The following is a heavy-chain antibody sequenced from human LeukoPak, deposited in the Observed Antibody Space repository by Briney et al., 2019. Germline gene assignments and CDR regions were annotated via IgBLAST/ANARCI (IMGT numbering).Heavy chain of an antibody. CDR3: AREPYGSGSQPVDY. V-gene: IGHV1-69*05. Sequence: GSSVKVSCKASGGTFISYAISWVRQAPGQGLEWMGRIIPIFGTANYAQKFQGRVTITTDESTSTAYMELSSLRSEDTAVYYCAREPYGSGSQPVDYWGQGTLVTVSS. CDR1: GGTFISYA. D-gene: IGHD3-10*01. J-gene: IGHJ4*02. CDR2: IIPIFGTA.